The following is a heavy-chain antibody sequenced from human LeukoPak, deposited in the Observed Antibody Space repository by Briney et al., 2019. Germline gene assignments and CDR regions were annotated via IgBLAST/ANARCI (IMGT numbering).Heavy chain of an antibody. CDR2: INQDGSEE. CDR1: GFTFSNYW. V-gene: IGHV3-7*01. Sequence: GGSLRLSCAASGFTFSNYWMTLVRQAPGKGLEWVAHINQDGSEEHYMDSVKARFTISRDNAKNSLSLQMNSLRAEDTAVYYCVRDGGVSGYDLRDYWGQGTLVTVSS. CDR3: VRDGGVSGYDLRDY. J-gene: IGHJ4*02. D-gene: IGHD5-12*01.